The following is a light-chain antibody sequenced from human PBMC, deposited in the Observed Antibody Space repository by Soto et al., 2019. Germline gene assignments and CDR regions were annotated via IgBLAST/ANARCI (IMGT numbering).Light chain of an antibody. CDR1: QSVSSN. V-gene: IGKV3-15*01. J-gene: IGKJ1*01. CDR2: GAS. CDR3: QHYNNWPPVT. Sequence: EIVMTQSPATLSVSPGERATLSCRASQSVSSNLAWYQQKPGQAPRLLIYGASTRATGIPARFSGSGSGTEFTLTISSLQSEDFAVSYCQHYNNWPPVTFGQGTKVEIK.